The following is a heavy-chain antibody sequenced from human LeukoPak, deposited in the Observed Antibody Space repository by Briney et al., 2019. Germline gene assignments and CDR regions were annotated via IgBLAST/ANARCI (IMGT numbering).Heavy chain of an antibody. J-gene: IGHJ6*02. V-gene: IGHV4-59*01. Sequence: SETLSLTCTVSGGSISSYYWSWIRQPPGKGLEWIGYIYYSGSTNYSPSLKSRVTISVDTSKNQFSLKLSSVTAADTAVYYCASSSYYYYGMDVWGQGTTVTVSS. CDR1: GGSISSYY. CDR3: ASSSYYYYGMDV. CDR2: IYYSGST.